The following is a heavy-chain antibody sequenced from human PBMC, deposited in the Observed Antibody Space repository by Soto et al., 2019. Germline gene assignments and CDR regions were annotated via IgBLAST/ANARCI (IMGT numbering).Heavy chain of an antibody. CDR2: ISYDGSNK. V-gene: IGHV3-30*18. CDR3: AKDLLKTDELMFPEDDHYYYYGMAV. Sequence: YGVRWIIQNKGKGLEWVAVISYDGSNKYYADSVKGRFTISRDNSKNTLYLQMNSLRAEDTAVYYCAKDLLKTDELMFPEDDHYYYYGMAVRGHGTTVPVS. CDR1: YG. J-gene: IGHJ6*02. D-gene: IGHD2-8*01.